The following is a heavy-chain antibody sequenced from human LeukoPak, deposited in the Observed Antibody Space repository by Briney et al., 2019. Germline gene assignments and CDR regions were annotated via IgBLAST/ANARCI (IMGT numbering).Heavy chain of an antibody. Sequence: PSETLSLTCTVSGGSISSHYWSWIRQPPGKGLEWIGYIYYSGSTNYNPSLKSRVTISVDTSKNQFSPKLSSVTAADTAVYYCAKDDRYSGSYPFDYWGQGTLVTVSS. CDR1: GGSISSHY. CDR2: IYYSGST. CDR3: AKDDRYSGSYPFDY. D-gene: IGHD1-26*01. V-gene: IGHV4-59*11. J-gene: IGHJ4*02.